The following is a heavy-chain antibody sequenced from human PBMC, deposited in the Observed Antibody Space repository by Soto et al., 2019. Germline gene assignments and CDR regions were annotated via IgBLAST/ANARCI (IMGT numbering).Heavy chain of an antibody. CDR3: ARAEEEDGNWNSSGASDI. D-gene: IGHD1-7*01. CDR1: GGSFSGYY. CDR2: INHSGST. Sequence: SETLSLTCAVYGGSFSGYYWSWIRQPPGKGLEWIGEINHSGSTNYNPSLKSRVTISVDTSKNQFSLKLSSVTAADTAVYYCARAEEEDGNWNSSGASDIWGQGTMVTVSS. V-gene: IGHV4-34*01. J-gene: IGHJ3*02.